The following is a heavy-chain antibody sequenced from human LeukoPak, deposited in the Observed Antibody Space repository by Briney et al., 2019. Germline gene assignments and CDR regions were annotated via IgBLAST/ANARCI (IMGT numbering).Heavy chain of an antibody. D-gene: IGHD6-19*01. CDR1: GFTFNSYW. CDR3: ARDVLAGTFDY. V-gene: IGHV3-7*01. CDR2: INQDGTEK. Sequence: GGSLRLSCAASGFTFNSYWMNWVRQAPGKGLEWVANINQDGTEKHYVDSVRGRFTISRDNAKNSLYLQMNSLRAEDTAVYYCARDVLAGTFDYWGQGTLVTVSS. J-gene: IGHJ4*02.